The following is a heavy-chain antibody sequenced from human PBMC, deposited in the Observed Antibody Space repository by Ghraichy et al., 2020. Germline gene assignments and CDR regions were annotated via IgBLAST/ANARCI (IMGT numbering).Heavy chain of an antibody. Sequence: SVKVSCKASGGTFSSYAISWVRQAPGQGLEWMGRIIPILGIANYAQKFQGRVTITADKSTSTAYMELSSLRSEDTAVYYCARDGGYYDSSGYNRGGRWAYWGQGTLVTVSS. CDR1: GGTFSSYA. CDR3: ARDGGYYDSSGYNRGGRWAY. CDR2: IIPILGIA. J-gene: IGHJ4*02. V-gene: IGHV1-69*04. D-gene: IGHD3-22*01.